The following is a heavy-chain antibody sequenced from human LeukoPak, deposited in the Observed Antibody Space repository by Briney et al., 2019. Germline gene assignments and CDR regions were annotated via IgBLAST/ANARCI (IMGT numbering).Heavy chain of an antibody. CDR3: ARDSDGIRFLEWLSPRALFDY. D-gene: IGHD3-3*01. J-gene: IGHJ4*02. CDR1: GYTFTGYY. CDR2: INPNSGGT. V-gene: IGHV1-2*02. Sequence: GASVKVSCKASGYTFTGYYMDWVRQAPGQGLEWMGWINPNSGGTNYAQKFQGRVTMTRDTSISTAYMELSRLRSDDTAVYYCARDSDGIRFLEWLSPRALFDYWGQGTLVTVSS.